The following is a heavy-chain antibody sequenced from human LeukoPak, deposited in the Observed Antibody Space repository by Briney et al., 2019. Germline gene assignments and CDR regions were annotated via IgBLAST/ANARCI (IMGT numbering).Heavy chain of an antibody. CDR1: GGSISTYY. CDR2: ISYSGST. V-gene: IGHV4-59*08. Sequence: PSETLSLTCTVSGGSISTYYWTWIRQPPGKGLEWIGYISYSGSTNYNPSLKSRVTISVDTSKNQFSLRLSSVTATDTAVYYCARVRRERSFDYWGQGTLVTVSS. CDR3: ARVRRERSFDY. D-gene: IGHD1-26*01. J-gene: IGHJ4*02.